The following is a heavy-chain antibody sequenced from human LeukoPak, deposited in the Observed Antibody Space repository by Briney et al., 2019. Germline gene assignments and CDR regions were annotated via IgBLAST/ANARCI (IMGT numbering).Heavy chain of an antibody. V-gene: IGHV4-31*03. D-gene: IGHD3-16*01. J-gene: IGHJ3*01. CDR3: ARRGRFSGRAGGERFDL. CDR2: IYYSGST. Sequence: SETLSLTCTVSGGSISSGGYYWSWIRQHPGKDLEWIGYIYYSGSTNYNPSLKSRLAIAVDTSKNQFSLKPSSVTAANPAAYYSARRGRFSGRAGGERFDLWGQGTMVTVSS. CDR1: GGSISSGGYY.